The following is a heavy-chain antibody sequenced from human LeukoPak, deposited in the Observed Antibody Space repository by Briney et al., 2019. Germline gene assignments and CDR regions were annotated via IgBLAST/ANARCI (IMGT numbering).Heavy chain of an antibody. J-gene: IGHJ4*02. V-gene: IGHV4-59*01. Sequence: SETLSLTCTVAGGSISSYGWSWIREPPGEGLEWIGYIYYSGSTNYNPSLKSRVTISVDTSKNQFSLKLSSVTAADTAVYYCARSEGGYSNYLPFDYWGQGTLVTVSS. CDR2: IYYSGST. CDR1: GGSISSYG. D-gene: IGHD4-11*01. CDR3: ARSEGGYSNYLPFDY.